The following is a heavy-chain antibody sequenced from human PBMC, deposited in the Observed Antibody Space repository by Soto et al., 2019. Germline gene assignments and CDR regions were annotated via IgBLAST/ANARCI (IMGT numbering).Heavy chain of an antibody. CDR3: ARSVVGQINWFDP. J-gene: IGHJ5*02. Sequence: QVQLQESGPGLVKPSQTLSLTCTVSGGSISSGGYYWSWIRQHPGKGLEWIGYIYYSGSTYYTPSLKRRVTSPEATSKTQSALKLSSVTAADTAVYYCARSVVGQINWFDPWGQGTLVTVSS. CDR1: GGSISSGGYY. D-gene: IGHD2-15*01. V-gene: IGHV4-31*03. CDR2: IYYSGST.